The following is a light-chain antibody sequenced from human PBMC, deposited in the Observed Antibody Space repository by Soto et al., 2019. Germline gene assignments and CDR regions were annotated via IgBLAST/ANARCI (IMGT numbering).Light chain of an antibody. CDR1: QSVSSY. Sequence: EIVLTQSPATLSLSPGERATLSCRASQSVSSYLGWYQQKPGQAPRLLIYDAVNRATGLPARFSGSGSGTDFTLTISSLEPEDVAVYYCQQRSNWPLTFGGGTKVEIK. CDR2: DAV. J-gene: IGKJ4*01. V-gene: IGKV3-11*01. CDR3: QQRSNWPLT.